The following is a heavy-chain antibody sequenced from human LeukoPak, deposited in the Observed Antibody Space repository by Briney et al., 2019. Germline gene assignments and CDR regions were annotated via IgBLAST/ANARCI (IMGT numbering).Heavy chain of an antibody. CDR3: AREHKLGKISTLRYFDWSHYYYYGMDV. D-gene: IGHD3-9*01. Sequence: ASVKVSCKASGYTFTSYDINWVRQATGQGLEWMGWMNPNSGNTGYAQKFQGRVTMTRNTSISTAYMELSSLRSEDTAVYYCAREHKLGKISTLRYFDWSHYYYYGMDVWGQGTTVTVSS. CDR1: GYTFTSYD. V-gene: IGHV1-8*01. CDR2: MNPNSGNT. J-gene: IGHJ6*02.